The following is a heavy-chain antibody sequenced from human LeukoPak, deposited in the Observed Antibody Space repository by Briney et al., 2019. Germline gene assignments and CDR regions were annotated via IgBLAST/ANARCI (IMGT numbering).Heavy chain of an antibody. J-gene: IGHJ4*02. CDR2: IYSGGST. CDR1: GLTVSNNY. CDR3: ARDLRPNRYFDY. Sequence: PGGSLRLSCAASGLTVSNNYMSWVRQAPGKGLDWVSVIYSGGSTYYADSVKGRLTISRDNSKNTLYLQMNSLRAEDTAVYYCARDLRPNRYFDYWGQGTLATVSS. D-gene: IGHD4-17*01. V-gene: IGHV3-66*02.